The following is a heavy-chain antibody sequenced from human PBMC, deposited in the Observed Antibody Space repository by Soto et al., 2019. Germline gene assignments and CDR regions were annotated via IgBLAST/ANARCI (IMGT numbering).Heavy chain of an antibody. Sequence: QVQLVQSGAEVKKPGASVKVSCKASGYTFTSYDTNWVRQATGQGLEWMGWMNPNSGNTGYAQKFQGRVTMTRNTSISTAYRELSSLRSEDTAVYYCARGRRCSGGSCRNWFDPWGQGTLVTVSS. CDR3: ARGRRCSGGSCRNWFDP. J-gene: IGHJ5*02. CDR2: MNPNSGNT. V-gene: IGHV1-8*01. CDR1: GYTFTSYD. D-gene: IGHD2-15*01.